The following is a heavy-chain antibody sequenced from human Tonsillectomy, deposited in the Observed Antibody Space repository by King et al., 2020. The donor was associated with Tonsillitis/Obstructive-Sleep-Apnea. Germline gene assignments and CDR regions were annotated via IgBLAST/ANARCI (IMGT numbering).Heavy chain of an antibody. CDR2: IDYSGST. V-gene: IGHV4-59*01. Sequence: VQLQESCPGLVKPSETLSLTCTVSGGSISRYYWGWIRQPPGKGLEWIGYIDYSGSTNYNPSLKSRVTISVDTSKNQFSLKLSSVTAADTAVYYCARGHYGDYEAWYFDLWGRGTLVTVSS. J-gene: IGHJ2*01. CDR1: GGSISRYY. CDR3: ARGHYGDYEAWYFDL. D-gene: IGHD4-17*01.